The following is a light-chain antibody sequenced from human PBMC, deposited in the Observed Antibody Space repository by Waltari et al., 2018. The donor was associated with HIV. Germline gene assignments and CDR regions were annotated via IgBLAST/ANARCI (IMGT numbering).Light chain of an antibody. V-gene: IGLV2-14*01. J-gene: IGLJ2*01. CDR1: DSDFGLYNF. CDR3: ASYTADDTVL. Sequence: SDLTQPASVSGFLGQSITISCTGGDSDFGLYNFISWYQQRPGKVPKLLLYGVATLASGIPGRFPGSKSGNTASLTIAGLQIEDEGLYYCASYTADDTVLFGGGTTVTVL. CDR2: GVA.